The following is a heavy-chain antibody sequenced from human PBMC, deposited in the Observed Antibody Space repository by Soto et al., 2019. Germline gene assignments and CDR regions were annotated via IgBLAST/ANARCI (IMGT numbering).Heavy chain of an antibody. CDR3: AKDLQFSCWLSGQTFAY. Sequence: GGSLRLSCAVSGFTFSSHAMSWVRQAPGKGLECVSSITGSGDSTYYADSVKGRFTISRDKSKSTLYLQMNSLRAEDTAVYYCAKDLQFSCWLSGQTFAYCGQGTQVTVSS. J-gene: IGHJ4*02. CDR1: GFTFSSHA. V-gene: IGHV3-23*01. CDR2: ITGSGDST. D-gene: IGHD6-19*01.